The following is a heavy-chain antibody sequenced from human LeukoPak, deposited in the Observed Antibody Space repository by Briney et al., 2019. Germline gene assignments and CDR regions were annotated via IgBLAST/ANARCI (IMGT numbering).Heavy chain of an antibody. CDR1: GFTFSSYS. CDR2: ISSSSSTI. D-gene: IGHD1-26*01. CDR3: ARRKLDSGSYFFDH. J-gene: IGHJ4*02. Sequence: PGGSLRLSCAASGFTFSSYSMNWVRQAPGKGLEWVSYISSSSSTIYYAASVRGRFTISRDNGNNSLYLQMNSLRAEDTAVYYCARRKLDSGSYFFDHWGQGTPVTVSS. V-gene: IGHV3-48*01.